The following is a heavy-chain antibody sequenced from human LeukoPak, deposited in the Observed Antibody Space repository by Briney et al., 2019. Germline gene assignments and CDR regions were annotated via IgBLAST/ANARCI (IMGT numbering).Heavy chain of an antibody. CDR3: AREQASYDSSGYYDY. V-gene: IGHV3-7*01. J-gene: IGHJ4*02. CDR1: GFTFSEYW. D-gene: IGHD3-22*01. CDR2: INQDGSET. Sequence: GGSLRLSCAASGFTFSEYWMSWVRQAPGKGLEWVANINQDGSETYYVDSVEGRFTISRDNAKNSLFLQMSSLRAEDTAVYYCAREQASYDSSGYYDYWGQGTLVTVSS.